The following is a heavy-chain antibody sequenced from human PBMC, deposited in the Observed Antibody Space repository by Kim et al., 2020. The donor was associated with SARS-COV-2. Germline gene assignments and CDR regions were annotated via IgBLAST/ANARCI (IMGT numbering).Heavy chain of an antibody. J-gene: IGHJ6*03. D-gene: IGHD3-3*01. CDR1: GFTFSSYD. Sequence: GGSLRLSCAASGFTFSSYDMHWVRQATGKGLECVSAIGTAGDTYYPGSVKGRFTISRENAKNSLYLQMNSLRAGDTAVYYCERAPRSYYDFWSGYNYYMDVWGKGTTVTVSS. CDR2: IGTAGDT. CDR3: ERAPRSYYDFWSGYNYYMDV. V-gene: IGHV3-13*01.